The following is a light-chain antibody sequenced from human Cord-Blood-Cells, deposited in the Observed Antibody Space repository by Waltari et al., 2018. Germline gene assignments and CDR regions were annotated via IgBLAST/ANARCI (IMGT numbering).Light chain of an antibody. CDR1: SSDVGGYNY. CDR2: DVS. CDR3: SSYTSSSTYV. V-gene: IGLV2-14*01. J-gene: IGLJ1*01. Sequence: QSALTQPASVSGSPGQSITISCTGTSSDVGGYNYVSWYQQHPGKAPKLMIYDVSKRPPGVSNRFSGSKSGNTASLTISGLQAEDEADYYCSSYTSSSTYVLGTGTKVTVL.